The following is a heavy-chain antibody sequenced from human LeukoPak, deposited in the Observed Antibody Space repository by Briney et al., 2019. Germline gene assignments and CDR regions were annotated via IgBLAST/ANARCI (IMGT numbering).Heavy chain of an antibody. CDR3: ARDIRARGAFDI. CDR2: IYTSGST. CDR1: GDSINKYY. Sequence: SETLSLTCTVSGDSINKYYWSWIRQPPGKGLEWIGRIYTSGSTNYNPSLKSRVTMSVDTSKNQFSLKLSSVTAADTAVYYCARDIRARGAFDIWGRGTMVTVSS. J-gene: IGHJ3*02. V-gene: IGHV4-4*07. D-gene: IGHD3-10*01.